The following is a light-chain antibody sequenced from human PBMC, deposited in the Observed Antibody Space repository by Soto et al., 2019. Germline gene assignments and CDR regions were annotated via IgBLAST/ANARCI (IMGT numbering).Light chain of an antibody. CDR3: QQYNSYPWT. CDR1: QTVSNTY. Sequence: EIVLTQSPGTLSLSPGEGATLSCRASQTVSNTYLAWYQHKPGQAPRLLIYGASTRATGIPERFSGSGSGTDFTLTISSLQPDDFATYYCQQYNSYPWTFGQGTRWISN. J-gene: IGKJ1*01. CDR2: GAS. V-gene: IGKV3-20*01.